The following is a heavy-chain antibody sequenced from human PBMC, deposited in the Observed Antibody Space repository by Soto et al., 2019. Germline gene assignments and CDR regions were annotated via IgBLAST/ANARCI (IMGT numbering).Heavy chain of an antibody. CDR3: ARVVADSYYYYMDV. J-gene: IGHJ6*03. D-gene: IGHD2-21*01. CDR2: IYYSGST. V-gene: IGHV4-59*01. Sequence: PSETLSLTGTDFGGTISSYYWSWIRQPPGKGLEWIGYIYYSGSTNYNPTPKSRVTITVDTSKNQYSLTLSYVTAADQAVYYCARVVADSYYYYMDVWGKGTTVTVSS. CDR1: GGTISSYY.